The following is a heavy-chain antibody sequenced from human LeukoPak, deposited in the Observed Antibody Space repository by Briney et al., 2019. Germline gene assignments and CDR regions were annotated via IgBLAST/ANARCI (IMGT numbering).Heavy chain of an antibody. J-gene: IGHJ4*02. CDR1: GYTFTSYY. CDR3: ARAPMITFGGVISTFDY. Sequence: ASVKVSCKASGYTFTSYYMHWVRQAPGQGLEWMGIINPSGGSTSYAQKFQGRVTMTRDTSTSTVYMELSSLRSEDTAVYYCARAPMITFGGVISTFDYWGQGTLVTVSS. D-gene: IGHD3-16*02. V-gene: IGHV1-46*01. CDR2: INPSGGST.